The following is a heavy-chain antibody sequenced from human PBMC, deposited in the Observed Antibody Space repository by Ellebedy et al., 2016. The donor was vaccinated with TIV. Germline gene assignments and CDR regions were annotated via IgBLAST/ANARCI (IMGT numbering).Heavy chain of an antibody. CDR2: ITSDGTQT. D-gene: IGHD2-21*01. V-gene: IGHV3-74*01. J-gene: IGHJ4*02. CDR1: AFPFSSYY. Sequence: GESLKISCKASAFPFSSYYNYWLRQVPGKGPVWVSYITSDGTQTAYADSVKGRCTLSRDNAKGTVDLQMTGLRVDDSAIYYCSTLSVAPPDFWGQGVSVTVSS. CDR3: STLSVAPPDF.